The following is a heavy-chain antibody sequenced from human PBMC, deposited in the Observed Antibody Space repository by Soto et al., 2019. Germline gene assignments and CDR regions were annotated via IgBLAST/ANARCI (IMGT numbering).Heavy chain of an antibody. CDR2: ISSSSSYI. CDR3: ANTPNLGYCSGGSCYSDYYYYMGV. Sequence: GGSLRLSCAASGFTFSSYSMNWVRQAPGKGLEWVSSISSSSSYIYYADSVKGRFTISRDNAKNSLYLQMNSLRAEDTAVYYCANTPNLGYCSGGSCYSDYYYYMGVWGKGTTVTVSS. V-gene: IGHV3-21*01. J-gene: IGHJ6*03. D-gene: IGHD2-15*01. CDR1: GFTFSSYS.